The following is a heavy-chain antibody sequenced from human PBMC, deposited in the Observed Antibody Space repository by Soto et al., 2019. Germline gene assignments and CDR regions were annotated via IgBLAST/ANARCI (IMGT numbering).Heavy chain of an antibody. CDR3: AKTEQWLIAYFDY. D-gene: IGHD6-19*01. V-gene: IGHV3-23*01. CDR2: ISGRGTST. Sequence: EVQLLESGGGLVQPGGSLRLPCAASGFTFSSYAMSWVRQAPGKGPEWVSAISGRGTSTYYADSVKGRFTISRDNSKNTLYLQMNSLRAEDTAVYYCAKTEQWLIAYFDYWGQGTLVTVSS. CDR1: GFTFSSYA. J-gene: IGHJ4*02.